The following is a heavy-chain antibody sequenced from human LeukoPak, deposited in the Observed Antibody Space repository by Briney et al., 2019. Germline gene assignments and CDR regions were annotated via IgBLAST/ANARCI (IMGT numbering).Heavy chain of an antibody. CDR2: IYYSGNT. J-gene: IGHJ4*02. CDR1: GVSISSSNSY. Sequence: SETLSLTCSVSGVSISSSNSYWGWIRQPPGKGLEWIGSIYYSGNTYYNASLKSQVSISIDTSKNQFSLRLTSVTAADTAVYYCARQTGSGLFILPGGQGTLVTVSS. D-gene: IGHD3/OR15-3a*01. CDR3: ARQTGSGLFILP. V-gene: IGHV4-39*01.